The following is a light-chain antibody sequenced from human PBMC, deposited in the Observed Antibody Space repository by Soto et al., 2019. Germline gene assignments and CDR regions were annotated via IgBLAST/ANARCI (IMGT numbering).Light chain of an antibody. CDR3: QQYDNLPRT. J-gene: IGKJ2*01. Sequence: DIQMTPSPSSLSASVGDRVTITCQASQDISNYLKWYQQKPGKAPKLLSYDASNLETGGPSRFSGSGSGTDFTFTISSLQPEDIATYYCQQYDNLPRTFGQGTKLEIK. CDR2: DAS. CDR1: QDISNY. V-gene: IGKV1-33*01.